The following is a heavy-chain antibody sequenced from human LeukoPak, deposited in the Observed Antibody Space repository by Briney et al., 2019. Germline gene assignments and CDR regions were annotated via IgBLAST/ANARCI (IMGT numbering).Heavy chain of an antibody. Sequence: GGSLRLSCAASGFSFNTYNMNWVRQAPGKGLEWVSSISTASIYIYYADSVKGRFTISRDNAKNTLYLQMNSLRAEDTAVYYCAKLGYCSGGSCYGGNAFDYWGQGTLVTVSS. CDR1: GFSFNTYN. J-gene: IGHJ4*02. CDR3: AKLGYCSGGSCYGGNAFDY. V-gene: IGHV3-21*01. D-gene: IGHD2-15*01. CDR2: ISTASIYI.